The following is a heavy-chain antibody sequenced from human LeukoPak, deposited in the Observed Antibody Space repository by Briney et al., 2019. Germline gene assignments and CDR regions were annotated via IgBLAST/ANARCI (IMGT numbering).Heavy chain of an antibody. CDR2: ISSSSSHI. CDR3: ARDTAAAGTDY. D-gene: IGHD6-13*01. J-gene: IGHJ4*02. CDR1: GFTFSSYS. V-gene: IGHV3-21*03. Sequence: GGSLRLSCAASGFTFSSYSMNWVRQAPGKGLEWVSSISSSSSHIYYADSVKGRFTISRDNAKNSLYLQMNSLRAEDTAVYYCARDTAAAGTDYWGQGTLVTVSS.